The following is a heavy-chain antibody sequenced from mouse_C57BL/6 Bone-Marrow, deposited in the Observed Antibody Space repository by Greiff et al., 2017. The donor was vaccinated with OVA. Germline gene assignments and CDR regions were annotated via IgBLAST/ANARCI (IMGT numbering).Heavy chain of an antibody. CDR2: IRNKANGYTT. V-gene: IGHV7-3*01. Sequence: EVKLVESGGGLVQPGGSLSLSCAASGFTFTDYYMSWVRQPPGKALEWLGFIRNKANGYTTEYSASVKGRFTISRDNSQSILYLQRNALRAEDSATYYCARGHFYYGYDGGGAMDYWGQGTSVTVSS. CDR1: GFTFTDYY. D-gene: IGHD2-2*01. CDR3: ARGHFYYGYDGGGAMDY. J-gene: IGHJ4*01.